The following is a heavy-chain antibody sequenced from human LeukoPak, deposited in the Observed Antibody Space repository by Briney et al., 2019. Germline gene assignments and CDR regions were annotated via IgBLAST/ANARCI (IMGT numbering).Heavy chain of an antibody. CDR2: VSWNSGTI. J-gene: IGHJ4*02. V-gene: IGHV3-9*01. CDR3: AKRSAAGTVGYFDY. CDR1: GFTFDDYA. Sequence: GGSLRLTCAASGFTFDDYAMHWVRQAQGQGLERVSGVSWNSGTIYYADSVKGRFTISRDDAKNSLYLQMNSLSPEDTALYYCAKRSAAGTVGYFDYWGQGTLVTVSS. D-gene: IGHD6-13*01.